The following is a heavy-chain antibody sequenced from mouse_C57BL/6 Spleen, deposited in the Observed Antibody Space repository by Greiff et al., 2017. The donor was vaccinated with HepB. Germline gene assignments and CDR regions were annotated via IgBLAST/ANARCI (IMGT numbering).Heavy chain of an antibody. V-gene: IGHV14-1*01. CDR2: IDPEDGDT. J-gene: IGHJ4*01. D-gene: IGHD2-5*01. CDR1: GFNIKDYY. Sequence: LVESGAELVRPGASVKLSCTASGFNIKDYYMHWVKQRPEQGLEWIGRIDPEDGDTEYAPKFQGKATMTADTSSNTAYLQLSSLTSEDTAVYYCTTTPYSNYEEDAMDYWGQGTSVTVSS. CDR3: TTTPYSNYEEDAMDY.